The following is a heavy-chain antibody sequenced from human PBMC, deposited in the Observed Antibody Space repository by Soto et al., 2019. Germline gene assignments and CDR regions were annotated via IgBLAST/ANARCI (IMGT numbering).Heavy chain of an antibody. J-gene: IGHJ6*02. CDR1: GGSIGGVGYA. CDR2: IYHSGTF. D-gene: IGHD1-26*01. Sequence: SETLSLTCAVSGGSIGGVGYAWSWIRQPPGGGLEWIGYIYHSGTFLKSPSLKTRLTMSLDMSNNQFSLTLNSMTAADTAEYYCAKGGAIVAAGTRVYLYNAMDVWGQGTTVTVSS. CDR3: AKGGAIVAAGTRVYLYNAMDV. V-gene: IGHV4-30-2*01.